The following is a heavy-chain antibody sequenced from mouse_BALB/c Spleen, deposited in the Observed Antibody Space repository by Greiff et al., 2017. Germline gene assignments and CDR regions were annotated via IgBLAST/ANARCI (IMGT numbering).Heavy chain of an antibody. CDR1: GYTFTSYW. D-gene: IGHD1-1*01. J-gene: IGHJ1*01. CDR3: TTTTVVDYWYFDV. CDR2: IDPSDSYT. Sequence: VQLQQPGAELVKPGASVKMSCKASGYTFTSYWMHWVKQRPGQGLEWIGVIDPSDSYTSYNQKFKGKATLTVDTSSSTAYMQLSSLTSEDSAVYYCTTTTVVDYWYFDVWGAGTTVTVSS. V-gene: IGHV1S127*01.